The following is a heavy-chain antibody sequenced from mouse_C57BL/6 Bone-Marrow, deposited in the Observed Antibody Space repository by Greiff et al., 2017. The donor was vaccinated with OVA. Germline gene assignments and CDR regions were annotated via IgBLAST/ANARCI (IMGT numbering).Heavy chain of an antibody. V-gene: IGHV1-81*01. CDR3: ARWSYDDGSSYGGED. D-gene: IGHD1-1*01. CDR2: IYTRSGNN. J-gene: IGHJ2*01. CDR1: GYTFTSYG. Sequence: VQLQQSGAELARPGASVKLSCKASGYTFTSYGMSWVKQRTGQGLEWIGEIYTRSGNNYYNEKVKGKATLTADNSSSTAYMELRSLTSEDSAVDFCARWSYDDGSSYGGEDWGQGTTLTVAT.